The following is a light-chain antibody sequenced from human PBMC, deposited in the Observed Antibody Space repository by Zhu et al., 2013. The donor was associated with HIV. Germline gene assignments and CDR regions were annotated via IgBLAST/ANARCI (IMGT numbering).Light chain of an antibody. J-gene: IGKJ3*01. CDR1: QSVSSNS. CDR2: GAS. CDR3: QQYDNSPFT. Sequence: EIVLTQSPGTLSLSPGERATLSCRASQSVSSNSLAWYQQKPGQAPRLLIYGASTRATGVPDRFSGRGSGTDFTLTVSRLEPEDFAVYYCQQYDNSPFTFGPGTKVDIK. V-gene: IGKV3-20*01.